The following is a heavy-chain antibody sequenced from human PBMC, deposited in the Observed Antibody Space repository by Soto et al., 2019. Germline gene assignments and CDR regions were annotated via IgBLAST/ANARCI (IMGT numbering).Heavy chain of an antibody. Sequence: QVQLVESGGGVVQPGRSLRLSCAASGFTFSSYAMHWVRQAPGKGLEWVAVISYDGSNKYYADSVKGRFTISRDNSKNTWYLQMNSLRAEDTAVYYCARGRGGLWSFGVDYWGQGTLVTVSS. V-gene: IGHV3-30-3*01. CDR2: ISYDGSNK. J-gene: IGHJ4*02. D-gene: IGHD5-18*01. CDR1: GFTFSSYA. CDR3: ARGRGGLWSFGVDY.